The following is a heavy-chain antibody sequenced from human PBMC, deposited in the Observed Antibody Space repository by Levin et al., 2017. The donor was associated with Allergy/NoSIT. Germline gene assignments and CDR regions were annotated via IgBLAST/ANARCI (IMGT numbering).Heavy chain of an antibody. CDR1: GASISSYY. CDR2: IYYSGST. D-gene: IGHD3-22*01. Sequence: SETLSLTCTVSGASISSYYWSWIRQPPGKALEWIGYIYYSGSTNYNPSLKSRVTISVDTSKNQVSLNLTSVTAADTAVYYCARIARYYDSNGNSVEPADYWGQGILVSVSS. J-gene: IGHJ4*02. CDR3: ARIARYYDSNGNSVEPADY. V-gene: IGHV4-59*01.